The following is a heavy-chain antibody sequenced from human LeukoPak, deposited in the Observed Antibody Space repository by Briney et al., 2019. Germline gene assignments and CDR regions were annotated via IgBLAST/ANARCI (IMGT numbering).Heavy chain of an antibody. CDR1: GFTVSNNY. J-gene: IGHJ6*02. CDR3: FMDV. Sequence: GGSLRLSCAASGFTVSNNYMIWVRQVPGKGLEWVSVIYSSGRSYYADSVKGRFSISRDNSKNTLYLQMNSLRAEDTAVYYCFMDVWGQGTTVTVSS. CDR2: IYSSGRS. V-gene: IGHV3-66*01.